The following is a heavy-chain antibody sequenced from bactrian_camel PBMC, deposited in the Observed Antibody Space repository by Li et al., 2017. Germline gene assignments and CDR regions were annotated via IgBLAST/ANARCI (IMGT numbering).Heavy chain of an antibody. CDR2: IEDDGTQT. CDR3: ATDFDVSSY. CDR1: GFTFTTYA. J-gene: IGHJ4*01. V-gene: IGHV3S7*01. Sequence: HVQLVESGGGLMQPGGSLVLSCAASGFTFTTYAMSWIRQAPGKGLEWVASIEDDGTQTYYADFGKGRFTISRDNAKNMVYLQLNSLKSEDTALYYCATDFDVSSYWGQGTQVTVS.